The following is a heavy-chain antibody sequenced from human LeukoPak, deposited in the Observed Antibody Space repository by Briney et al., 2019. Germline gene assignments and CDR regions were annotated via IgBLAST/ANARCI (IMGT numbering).Heavy chain of an antibody. V-gene: IGHV3-23*01. CDR2: ISGSGGST. J-gene: IGHJ4*02. Sequence: GGSLRLSCAASGFTFSSYAMSWDRQAPGKGLEWVSAISGSGGSTYYADSVKGRFTISRDNSKNTLYLQMNSLRAEDTAVYYCAKVPRYYYDSSGPSGYWGQGTLVTVSS. D-gene: IGHD3-22*01. CDR1: GFTFSSYA. CDR3: AKVPRYYYDSSGPSGY.